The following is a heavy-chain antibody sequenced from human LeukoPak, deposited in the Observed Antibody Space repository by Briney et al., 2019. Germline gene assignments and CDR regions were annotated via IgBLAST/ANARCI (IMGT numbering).Heavy chain of an antibody. CDR3: ARQGYTVSYYFLDY. J-gene: IGHJ4*02. CDR2: IYSTGST. CDR1: GGSVSSYW. Sequence: SETLPLTCDVSGGSVSSYWWGWVRQPAGKGLEWLGRIYSTGSTRFNPSLKSRLTLSIDTSTNQFSLTLTSVTAADTAVYFCARQGYTVSYYFLDYWSQGTLVTVSS. V-gene: IGHV4-4*07. D-gene: IGHD1-26*01.